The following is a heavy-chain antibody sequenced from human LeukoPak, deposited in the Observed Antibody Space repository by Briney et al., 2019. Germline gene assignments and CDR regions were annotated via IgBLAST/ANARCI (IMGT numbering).Heavy chain of an antibody. J-gene: IGHJ5*02. CDR2: IIPIFGTA. CDR3: ARDGENGGYCSSTSCYVWFDP. CDR1: GGTFSSYA. D-gene: IGHD2-2*01. Sequence: ASVKVSCKASGGTFSSYAISWVRQAPGQGLEWMGGIIPIFGTANYAQKFQGRVTITADESTSTAYMELSSLRSEDTAVYYCARDGENGGYCSSTSCYVWFDPWGQGTLVTVSS. V-gene: IGHV1-69*01.